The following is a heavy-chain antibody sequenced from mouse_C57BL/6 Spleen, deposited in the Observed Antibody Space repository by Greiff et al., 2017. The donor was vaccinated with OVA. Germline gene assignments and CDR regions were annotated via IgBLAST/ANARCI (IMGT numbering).Heavy chain of an antibody. CDR3: ARSGDYDGYFDY. V-gene: IGHV1-39*01. CDR1: GYSFTDYN. D-gene: IGHD2-4*01. Sequence: EVQLQQSGPELVKPGASVQISCKASGYSFTDYNMNWVKQSNGKSLEWIGVLNPNYGTTSYNQKFQGKATLTVDQSSSTAYMQLNSLTSEDSAVYYCARSGDYDGYFDYWGQGTTLTVSS. CDR2: LNPNYGTT. J-gene: IGHJ2*01.